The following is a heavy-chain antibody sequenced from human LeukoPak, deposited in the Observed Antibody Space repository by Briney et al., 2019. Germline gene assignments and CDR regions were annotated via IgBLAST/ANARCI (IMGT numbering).Heavy chain of an antibody. D-gene: IGHD1-14*01. J-gene: IGHJ1*01. Sequence: SETLSLTRAVYGGSFSGYYWSWIRQPPGKGLEWIGEINHSGSTNYNPSLKSRVTISVDTSKNQFSLKLSSVTAADTAVYYCARGPEPGYPTVNAEYFQHWGQGTLVTVSS. CDR3: ARGPEPGYPTVNAEYFQH. CDR1: GGSFSGYY. CDR2: INHSGST. V-gene: IGHV4-34*01.